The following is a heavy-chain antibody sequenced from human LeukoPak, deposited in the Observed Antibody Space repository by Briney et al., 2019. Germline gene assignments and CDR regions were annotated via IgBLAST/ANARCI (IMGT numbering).Heavy chain of an antibody. V-gene: IGHV3-30*04. Sequence: PGRSLRLSCAASGFTFSSYAMHWVRQAPGKGLEWVAVISYDGSNKYYADSVKGRFTISRDNSKNTLYLQTNSLRAEDTAVYYCGRGYDPFDYWGQGTLVTVSS. J-gene: IGHJ4*02. CDR3: GRGYDPFDY. D-gene: IGHD5-12*01. CDR1: GFTFSSYA. CDR2: ISYDGSNK.